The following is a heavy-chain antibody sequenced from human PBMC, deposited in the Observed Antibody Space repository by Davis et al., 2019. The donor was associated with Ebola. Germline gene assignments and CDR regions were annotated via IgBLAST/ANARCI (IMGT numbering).Heavy chain of an antibody. CDR3: AKDYYDSSGYYYVLNYYYYYGMDV. V-gene: IGHV3-23*01. D-gene: IGHD3-22*01. CDR1: GFTFSSYA. CDR2: ISGSGGST. Sequence: GESLKISCAASGFTFSSYAMSWVRQAPGKGLEWVSAISGSGGSTYYADSVKGRFTISRDNSKNTLYLQMNSLRAEDTAVYYCAKDYYDSSGYYYVLNYYYYYGMDVWGQGTTVTVSS. J-gene: IGHJ6*02.